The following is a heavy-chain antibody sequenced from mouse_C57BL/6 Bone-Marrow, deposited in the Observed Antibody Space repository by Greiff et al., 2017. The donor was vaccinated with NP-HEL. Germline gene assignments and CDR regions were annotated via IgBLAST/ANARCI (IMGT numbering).Heavy chain of an antibody. CDR3: ARWYYFDY. J-gene: IGHJ2*01. CDR1: GYTFTSYD. V-gene: IGHV1-85*01. Sequence: QVQLQQSGPELVQPGASVKLSCKASGYTFTSYDINWVKQRPGKGLEWIGWIYPRDGSTKYNDKFKGKATLTVDTSSSTAYMELHSLRAEDSAVYFYARWYYFDYGGKGTTLTVSS. CDR2: IYPRDGST.